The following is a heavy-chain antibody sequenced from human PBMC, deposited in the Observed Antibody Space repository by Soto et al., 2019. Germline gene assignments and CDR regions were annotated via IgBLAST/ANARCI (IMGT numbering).Heavy chain of an antibody. CDR1: GYSFISHW. V-gene: IGHV5-51*01. D-gene: IGHD4-17*01. CDR3: VRQGYGGTPVDY. Sequence: PGESRKISCKGSGYSFISHWIGWVRQMPGKGLEWMGSIYPGDSDTRNSPSFHGQVTISADKSIGTAYLQWSSLKASDSAMYYCVRQGYGGTPVDYWGQGTLVTVSS. CDR2: IYPGDSDT. J-gene: IGHJ4*02.